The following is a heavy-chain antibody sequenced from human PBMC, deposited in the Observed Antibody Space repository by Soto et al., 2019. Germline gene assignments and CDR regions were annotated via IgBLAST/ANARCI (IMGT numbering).Heavy chain of an antibody. V-gene: IGHV3-30-3*01. CDR2: ISYDGSNK. J-gene: IGHJ4*02. Sequence: QVQLVESGGGVVQPGRSLRLSCAASGFTFSSYAMHWVRQAPGKGLEWVAVISYDGSNKYYVDSVKGRFTISRDNSNNTLYLQMNSLGAEDTAVYYCARDPVDYWGQGTLVTVSS. CDR3: ARDPVDY. CDR1: GFTFSSYA.